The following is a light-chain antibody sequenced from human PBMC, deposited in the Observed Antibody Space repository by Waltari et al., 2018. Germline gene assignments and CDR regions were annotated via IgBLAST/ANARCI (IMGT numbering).Light chain of an antibody. CDR1: QSINSFY. J-gene: IGKJ1*01. CDR2: DTS. Sequence: EIVLTQSPGTLSLSPGERATLSCRASQSINSFYFAWYQQKPGQAPSLLIYDTSTRATGVPDRFTGIGSGTDFALTISRLEPEDFAVYYCQQYGNSRTFGQGTKVEIK. CDR3: QQYGNSRT. V-gene: IGKV3-20*01.